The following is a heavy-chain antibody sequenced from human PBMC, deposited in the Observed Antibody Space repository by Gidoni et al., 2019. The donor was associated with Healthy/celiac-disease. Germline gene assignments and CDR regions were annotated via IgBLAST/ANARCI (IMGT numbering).Heavy chain of an antibody. Sequence: QVQLQESGPGLVKPSQTLSPTCTVSGGSISSGGYYWSWIRQHPGKGLEWIGYIYYSGSTYYNPSLKSRVTISVDTSKNQFSLKLSSVTAADTAVYYCARDREVTATPYGYFDLWGRGTLVTVSS. CDR1: GGSISSGGYY. D-gene: IGHD2-21*02. J-gene: IGHJ2*01. V-gene: IGHV4-31*03. CDR3: ARDREVTATPYGYFDL. CDR2: IYYSGST.